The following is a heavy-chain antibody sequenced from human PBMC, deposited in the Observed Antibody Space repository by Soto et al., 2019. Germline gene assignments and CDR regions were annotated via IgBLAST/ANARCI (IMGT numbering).Heavy chain of an antibody. J-gene: IGHJ3*02. CDR3: ARERRYDFWSGYYSWSRTKRESDAFDI. CDR1: GYTFTSYY. V-gene: IGHV1-46*03. D-gene: IGHD3-3*01. CDR2: INPSGGST. Sequence: DSVKVSCKASGYTFTSYYMHWVRQAPGQGLEWMGIINPSGGSTSYAQKFQGRVTMTRDTSTSTVYMELSSLRSEDTAVYYCARERRYDFWSGYYSWSRTKRESDAFDIWGQGTMVTVS.